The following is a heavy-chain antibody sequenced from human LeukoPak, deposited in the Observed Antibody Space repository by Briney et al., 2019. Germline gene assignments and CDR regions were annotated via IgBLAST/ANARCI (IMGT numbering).Heavy chain of an antibody. V-gene: IGHV3-23*01. CDR3: AKDHPSDGWPTFEY. Sequence: GGSLRLSCAASGFSVSSRAMSWVRQAPGKGLEWLSSITNNAGKTYYAASVKGRFTISRDEYQNTVFLAMSSLRVQDTAVYYCAKDHPSDGWPTFEYWGQGILVTVSS. J-gene: IGHJ4*02. D-gene: IGHD2-15*01. CDR2: ITNNAGKT. CDR1: GFSVSSRA.